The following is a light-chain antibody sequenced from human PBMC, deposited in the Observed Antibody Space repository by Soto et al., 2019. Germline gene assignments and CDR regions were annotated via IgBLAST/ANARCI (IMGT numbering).Light chain of an antibody. V-gene: IGKV3-20*01. CDR2: GAS. CDR1: DRLSSVH. J-gene: IGKJ5*01. CDR3: QQYGSSPIT. Sequence: EIVLTQSPGTLSLSPGERATLSCRASDRLSSVHLAWYQQRPGQPPRLLIYGASNRATGIPDRFSGSGSGTDFTLIINRLEPEDVAVYYCQQYGSSPITFGQGTRLEIK.